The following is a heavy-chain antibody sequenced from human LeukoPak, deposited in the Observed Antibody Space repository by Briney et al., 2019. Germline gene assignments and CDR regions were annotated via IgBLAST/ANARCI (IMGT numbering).Heavy chain of an antibody. CDR2: ISSSSSYI. D-gene: IGHD6-13*01. J-gene: IGHJ4*02. CDR3: ARQYTTSWYDVGFDY. Sequence: GGSLRLSCAASGFTFNSYDMNWVRQAPGKGLEWVPYISSSSSYIYYADSVKGRFTISRDNAQNSLFLQMNSLRAEDTAVYYCARQYTTSWYDVGFDYWGQGTLVTVSS. V-gene: IGHV3-21*01. CDR1: GFTFNSYD.